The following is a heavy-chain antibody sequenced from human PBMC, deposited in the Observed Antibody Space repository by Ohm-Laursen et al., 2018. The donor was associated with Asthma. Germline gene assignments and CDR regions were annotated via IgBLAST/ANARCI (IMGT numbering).Heavy chain of an antibody. V-gene: IGHV3-23*01. CDR3: ARADYDSSGYYGYFDY. J-gene: IGHJ4*02. Sequence: SLRLSCAASGFTFSSQGMTWVRQAPGKGLEWVAGVSGRGDTTYYADSVKGRFTISRDNSKNMLALQMNSLRAEDTAVYYCARADYDSSGYYGYFDYWGQGTLVTVSS. CDR2: VSGRGDTT. CDR1: GFTFSSQG. D-gene: IGHD3-22*01.